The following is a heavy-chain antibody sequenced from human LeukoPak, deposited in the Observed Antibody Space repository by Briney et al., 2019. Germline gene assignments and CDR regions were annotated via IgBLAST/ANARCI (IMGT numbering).Heavy chain of an antibody. CDR2: INSYSNYT. CDR1: GFSFSDYY. J-gene: IGHJ2*01. Sequence: NPGGSLRLSCAASGFSFSDYYMSWIRQAPGKGLEWVSFINSYSNYTNYADSVKGRFSISRDNAKSSLYLQMNSLRAEDTAVYYCARETYYDSNGYYYGGVGYFDLWGRGTLVTVSS. V-gene: IGHV3-11*06. D-gene: IGHD3-22*01. CDR3: ARETYYDSNGYYYGGVGYFDL.